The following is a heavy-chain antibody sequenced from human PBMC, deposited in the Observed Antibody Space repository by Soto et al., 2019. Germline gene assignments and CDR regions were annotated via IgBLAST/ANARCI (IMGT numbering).Heavy chain of an antibody. CDR3: ARGRYGGYYFDY. J-gene: IGHJ4*02. V-gene: IGHV3-30*03. CDR1: GFTFSSYG. Sequence: GGSLRLSCAASGFTFSSYGMHWVRQAPGKGLEWVAVISYDGSNKYYADSVKGRFTISRDNSKNTLYLQMNSLRAEDTAVYYCARGRYGGYYFDYWGQGTLVTVSS. D-gene: IGHD1-26*01. CDR2: ISYDGSNK.